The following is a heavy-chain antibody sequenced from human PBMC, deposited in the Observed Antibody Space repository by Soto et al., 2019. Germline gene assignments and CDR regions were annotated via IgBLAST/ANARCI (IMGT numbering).Heavy chain of an antibody. J-gene: IGHJ3*02. Sequence: PGGSLRLSCAASGFTFSSYAMSWVRQAPGKGLEWVSYISSSSSTTYYADSVKGRFTISRDNAKNSLYLQMNSLRAEDTAVYYCARDLRYDFWSGYPQNDFDIWGQGTMVTVSS. CDR3: ARDLRYDFWSGYPQNDFDI. V-gene: IGHV3-48*01. D-gene: IGHD3-3*01. CDR1: GFTFSSYA. CDR2: ISSSSSTT.